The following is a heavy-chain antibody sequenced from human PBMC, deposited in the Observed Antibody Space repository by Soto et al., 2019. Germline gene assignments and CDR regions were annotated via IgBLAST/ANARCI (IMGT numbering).Heavy chain of an antibody. CDR3: AKKLDRAGGSYRVAFDI. Sequence: GGSLRLSCAASGFTFSSYAMSWVRQAPGKGLEWVSAISGSGGSTYYADSVKGRFTISRDNSKNTLYLQMNSLRAEDTAVYYCAKKLDRAGGSYRVAFDIWGQGTMVTVSS. V-gene: IGHV3-23*01. CDR1: GFTFSSYA. J-gene: IGHJ3*02. CDR2: ISGSGGST. D-gene: IGHD1-26*01.